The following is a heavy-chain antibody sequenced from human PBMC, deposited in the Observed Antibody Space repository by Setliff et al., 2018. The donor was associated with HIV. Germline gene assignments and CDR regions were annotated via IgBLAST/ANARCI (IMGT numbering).Heavy chain of an antibody. CDR3: ARGFRSGRIFGIDY. CDR1: GGSISSHY. D-gene: IGHD3-3*01. V-gene: IGHV4-59*11. Sequence: SETLSLTCTVSGGSISSHYWNWIRQPPGKGLEWIGEIYHTGSTNYNPSLKSRVTISVDKSNNHFSLKLSSVTAADTAVYYCARGFRSGRIFGIDYWGQGTLVTVSS. CDR2: IYHTGST. J-gene: IGHJ4*02.